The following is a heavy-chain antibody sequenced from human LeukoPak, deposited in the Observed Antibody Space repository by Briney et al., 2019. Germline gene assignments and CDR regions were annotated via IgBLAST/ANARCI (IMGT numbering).Heavy chain of an antibody. CDR2: INPNSGGT. D-gene: IGHD3-16*01. V-gene: IGHV1-2*06. J-gene: IGHJ4*02. CDR3: ARVADLGGAYDY. CDR1: GYTFTGYY. Sequence: ASVKVSCKASGYTFTGYYMHWVRQAPGQGLEWMGRINPNSGGTNYAQKFQGRVTMTRDTSIRTAYMELSRLRSDDTAVYYCARVADLGGAYDYWGQGTLVTVSS.